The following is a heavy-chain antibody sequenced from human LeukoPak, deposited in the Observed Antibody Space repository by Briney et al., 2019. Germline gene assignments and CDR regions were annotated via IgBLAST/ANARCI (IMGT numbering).Heavy chain of an antibody. CDR1: GFTFEDYG. Sequence: PGGSLRLSCAASGFTFEDYGMSWVRQAPGKGLEWVSGINWNGGSTGYADSVKGRFTISRDNAKNSLYLQMNSLRAEDTALYYCARVRSSGWYFDYWGQGTLVTVSS. CDR3: ARVRSSGWYFDY. D-gene: IGHD6-19*01. J-gene: IGHJ4*02. V-gene: IGHV3-20*04. CDR2: INWNGGST.